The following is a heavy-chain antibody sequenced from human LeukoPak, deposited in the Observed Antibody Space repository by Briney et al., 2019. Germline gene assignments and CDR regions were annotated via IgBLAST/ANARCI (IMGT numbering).Heavy chain of an antibody. CDR1: GSTFNDYY. J-gene: IGHJ3*02. Sequence: ASVKVSCKTSGSTFNDYYIHWVRQAPGQGLEWMGWINPNSGGTNYAQKFQGRVTMTRDTSISTAYMELSRLRSDDTAVYYCAREGSGTCSGGSCNRDAFDIWGQGTMVTVSS. D-gene: IGHD2-15*01. V-gene: IGHV1-2*02. CDR2: INPNSGGT. CDR3: AREGSGTCSGGSCNRDAFDI.